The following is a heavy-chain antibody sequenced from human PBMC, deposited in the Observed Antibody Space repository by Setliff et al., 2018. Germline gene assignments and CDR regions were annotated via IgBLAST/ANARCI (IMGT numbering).Heavy chain of an antibody. D-gene: IGHD3-10*01. CDR1: GGSFNVYF. Sequence: KTSETLSLTCAVYGGSFNVYFWTWIRQPPGKGLEWIGEINHYGSTNYKSSLRSRVTISLDTSENQFSLKLSSVTAADTAVYYCARRWNFGPYGSGIHDGFDMWGQGTMVTVSS. J-gene: IGHJ3*02. V-gene: IGHV4-34*01. CDR2: INHYGST. CDR3: ARRWNFGPYGSGIHDGFDM.